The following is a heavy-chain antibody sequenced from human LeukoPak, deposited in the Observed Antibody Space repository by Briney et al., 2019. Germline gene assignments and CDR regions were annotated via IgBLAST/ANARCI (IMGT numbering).Heavy chain of an antibody. CDR3: ARGGSSSWTYGAFGI. D-gene: IGHD6-13*01. J-gene: IGHJ3*02. V-gene: IGHV4-59*01. CDR1: GVSISSYY. Sequence: PSETLSLTCSVSGVSISSYYWSWIRQPPGKGLEWIGYIYYSGSTNYNPSLKSRVTISVDTSKNQFSLKLSSVTAADTAVYYCARGGSSSWTYGAFGIWGQGTMVTVSS. CDR2: IYYSGST.